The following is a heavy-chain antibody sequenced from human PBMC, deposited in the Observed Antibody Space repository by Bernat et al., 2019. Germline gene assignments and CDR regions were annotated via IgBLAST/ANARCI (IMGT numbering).Heavy chain of an antibody. CDR1: GFTFSSYG. CDR2: MSYDGRNN. J-gene: IGHJ5*02. V-gene: IGHV3-30*18. Sequence: QLQLVESGGGVVQPGRSLRLSCAASGFTFSSYGMHWVRQAPGKGLEWVAVMSYDGRNNYYVDSVKGRFTGSKDNSKNTLYLKMNSLRVEDTAVFYCAEDVVGQVNERGSGYHWFDPWGQGTLVTVSS. D-gene: IGHD5-18*01. CDR3: AEDVVGQVNERGSGYHWFDP.